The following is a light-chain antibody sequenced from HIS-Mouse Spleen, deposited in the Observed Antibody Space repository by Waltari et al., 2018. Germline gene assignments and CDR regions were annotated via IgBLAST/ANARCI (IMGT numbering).Light chain of an antibody. CDR2: AAS. V-gene: IGKV1-9*01. CDR1: QGISSY. CDR3: QQLNSYPPT. Sequence: DIQLTQSPSFLSASVGDRVTITCRASQGISSYLAWYQQKPGKAPKLLIYAASTLQSGGPSRFSGSGSGTEFTLTISSLQPDDCATYYCQQLNSYPPTFGQGTKVEIK. J-gene: IGKJ1*01.